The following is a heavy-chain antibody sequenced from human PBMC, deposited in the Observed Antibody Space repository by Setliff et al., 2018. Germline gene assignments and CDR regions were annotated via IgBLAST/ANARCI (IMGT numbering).Heavy chain of an antibody. CDR3: ARHAITQSLVADF. V-gene: IGHV4-39*01. CDR1: GGPISSNEYY. J-gene: IGHJ4*02. Sequence: SETLSLTCTVSGGPISSNEYYWGWIRQSPEKGLVWIASMYFGGTTQYNPSLKSRVTISVDTSKNRFTLNLRSVTAADTAVYYCARHAITQSLVADFWGQGILVTVSS. CDR2: MYFGGTT. D-gene: IGHD2-8*02.